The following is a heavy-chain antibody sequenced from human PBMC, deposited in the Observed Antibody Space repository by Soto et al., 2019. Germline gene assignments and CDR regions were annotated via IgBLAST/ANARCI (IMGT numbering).Heavy chain of an antibody. Sequence: EVQLMESGGGLVKPGGSLRLSCAASGVTLSNAWMSWVRQAPGKGLEWVGRIKSKAGGGTTDYAAPVKGRFTISRDDSKNTLYLQMNSLKTEDTAVYYCARDLEDIVVVPAAINSPAYYYYYGMDVWGQGTTVTVSS. CDR2: IKSKAGGGTT. CDR3: ARDLEDIVVVPAAINSPAYYYYYGMDV. D-gene: IGHD2-2*02. V-gene: IGHV3-15*01. J-gene: IGHJ6*02. CDR1: GVTLSNAW.